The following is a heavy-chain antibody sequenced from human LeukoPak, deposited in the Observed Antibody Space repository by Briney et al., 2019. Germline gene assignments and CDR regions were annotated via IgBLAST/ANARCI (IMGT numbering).Heavy chain of an antibody. CDR1: GGSISSYY. D-gene: IGHD3-22*01. V-gene: IGHV4-59*01. CDR3: ARAGSSSGYDRVGAFDI. J-gene: IGHJ3*02. CDR2: IYYSGST. Sequence: SETLSLTCTVSGGSISSYYWNWIRQPPGKGLEWIGYIYYSGSTNYNPSLKSRVTISVDTSKNQFSLKLSSVTAADTAVYYCARAGSSSGYDRVGAFDIWGQGTMVTVSS.